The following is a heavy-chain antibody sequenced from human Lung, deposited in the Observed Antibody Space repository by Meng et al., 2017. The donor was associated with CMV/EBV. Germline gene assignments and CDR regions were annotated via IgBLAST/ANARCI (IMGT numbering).Heavy chain of an antibody. CDR3: ARDDNWGPDY. CDR1: GYTFTGHF. V-gene: IGHV1-2*02. Sequence: ASVXVSCKASGYTFTGHFMHWVRQARGQGLEWMGWIQPNTGVTNYARNFQGRVTMTRDTSISTVYMELGGLRSDDTAMYYCARDDNWGPDYWGQGTLVTVS. D-gene: IGHD7-27*01. CDR2: IQPNTGVT. J-gene: IGHJ4*02.